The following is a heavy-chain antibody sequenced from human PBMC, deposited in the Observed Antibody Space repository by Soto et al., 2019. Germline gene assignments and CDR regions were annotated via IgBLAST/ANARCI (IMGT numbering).Heavy chain of an antibody. V-gene: IGHV1-69*13. CDR1: GGTVSSYA. CDR3: ARRYCSSTSCYHDAFDI. J-gene: IGHJ3*02. CDR2: IIPIFGTA. Sequence: SVKVSCKASGGTVSSYAISWVRQAPGQGLEWMGGIIPIFGTANYAQKFQGRVTITADESTSTAYMELSSLRSEDTAVYYCARRYCSSTSCYHDAFDIWGQGTMVTVSS. D-gene: IGHD2-2*01.